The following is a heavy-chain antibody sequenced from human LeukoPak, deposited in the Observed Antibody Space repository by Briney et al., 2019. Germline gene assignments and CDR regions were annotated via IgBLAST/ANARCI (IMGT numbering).Heavy chain of an antibody. J-gene: IGHJ6*02. CDR2: IKQDGREK. D-gene: IGHD1-1*01. V-gene: IGHV3-7*01. CDR3: ASMYNWNDARYYGMDV. CDR1: GFTFSSYW. Sequence: GGSLRLSCAASGFTFSSYWMSWVRQAPGKGLEWVANIKQDGREKYNVDSVKGRFTISRDNAKNSLYLQMNSLRAEDTAVYYCASMYNWNDARYYGMDVWGHGTTVTVSS.